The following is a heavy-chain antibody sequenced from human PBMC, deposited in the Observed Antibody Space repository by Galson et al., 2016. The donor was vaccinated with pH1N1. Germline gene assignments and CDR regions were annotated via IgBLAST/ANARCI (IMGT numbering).Heavy chain of an antibody. CDR3: VRDSLQWELSMVV. CDR2: INPNSGDT. V-gene: IGHV1-2*02. CDR1: GYTFTGHY. J-gene: IGHJ3*01. Sequence: SVKVSCKASGYTFTGHYLHWVRQAPGQGLEWMGWINPNSGDTKSAQKFQGRVTMTRDTSISTAYMELSSLRSDDAAVYYCVRDSLQWELSMVVWGQGTMVTVSS. D-gene: IGHD1-26*01.